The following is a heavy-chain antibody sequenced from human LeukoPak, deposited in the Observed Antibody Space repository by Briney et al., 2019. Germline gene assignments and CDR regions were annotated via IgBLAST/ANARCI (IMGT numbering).Heavy chain of an antibody. D-gene: IGHD6-6*01. CDR3: AKSNTDGWSIAARFAGY. J-gene: IGHJ4*02. CDR1: GFTFNKYA. Sequence: GGSLRLSCAASGFTFNKYAMNWVRQAPGGGLEWVSGITGGRSKYYADSVKGRFTISRDNSKNTLYLQMNSLRADDTAVYYCAKSNTDGWSIAARFAGYWGQGTLVTVSS. V-gene: IGHV3-23*01. CDR2: ITGGRSK.